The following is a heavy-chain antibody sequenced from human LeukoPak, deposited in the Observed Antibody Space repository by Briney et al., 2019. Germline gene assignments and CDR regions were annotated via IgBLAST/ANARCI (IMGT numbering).Heavy chain of an antibody. D-gene: IGHD1-26*01. Sequence: PGGSLRLSCAASGFTFSSYSMNWVRQAPGKGLEWVSYISSSSSTIYYADSVKGRFTISRDNAKNSLYLQMNSLRAEDTAVYYCAPVGGEGPTSWFDPWGQGTLVTVSS. J-gene: IGHJ5*02. CDR1: GFTFSSYS. CDR3: APVGGEGPTSWFDP. V-gene: IGHV3-48*01. CDR2: ISSSSSTI.